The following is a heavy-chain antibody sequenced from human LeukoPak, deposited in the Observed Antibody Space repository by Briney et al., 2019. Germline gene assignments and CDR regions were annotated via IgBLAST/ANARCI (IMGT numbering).Heavy chain of an antibody. V-gene: IGHV4-34*01. CDR3: ATLFRTDAFDI. CDR2: INHSGST. CDR1: GGSFSGYY. J-gene: IGHJ3*02. Sequence: SETLSLTCAVYGGSFSGYYWSWIRQPPGKGLEWIGEINHSGSTNYNPSLKSRVTISVDTSKNQFSLKLSSVTAADTAVYYCATLFRTDAFDIWGQGTMVTVSS.